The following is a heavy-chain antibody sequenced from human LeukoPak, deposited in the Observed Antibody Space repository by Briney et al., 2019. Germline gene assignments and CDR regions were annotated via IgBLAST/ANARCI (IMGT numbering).Heavy chain of an antibody. J-gene: IGHJ4*02. V-gene: IGHV1-18*01. D-gene: IGHD6-19*01. CDR3: ATGLWLVRGFDY. Sequence: ASVKVSCKASGYTFTSYGISWVRQAPGQGLEWMGWISAYNGNTNYAQKFQGRVTMTEDTSTDTAYMELSSLRSEDTAVYYCATGLWLVRGFDYWGQGTLVTVSS. CDR1: GYTFTSYG. CDR2: ISAYNGNT.